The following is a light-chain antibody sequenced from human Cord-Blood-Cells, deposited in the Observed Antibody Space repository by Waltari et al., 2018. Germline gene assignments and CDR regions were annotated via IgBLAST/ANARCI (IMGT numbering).Light chain of an antibody. V-gene: IGLV2-14*01. CDR3: SSYTSSSVV. J-gene: IGLJ2*01. CDR2: DVS. Sequence: QSALTQPASVSGSPGQSITISCTGTSSYVGGYNYVSWYQQHPGKAPKLMFYDVSKRPSGVSNRFSGSKSGNTASLTISGLQAEDEADYYCSSYTSSSVVFGGGTKLTVL. CDR1: SSYVGGYNY.